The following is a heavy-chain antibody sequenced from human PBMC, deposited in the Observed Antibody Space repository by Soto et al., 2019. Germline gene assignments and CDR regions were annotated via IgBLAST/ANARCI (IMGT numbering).Heavy chain of an antibody. J-gene: IGHJ6*02. CDR1: GYIFNGYA. CDR2: INGGNGNT. V-gene: IGHV1-3*01. CDR3: AKDGYDSSGYYADYYYYYGMDV. Sequence: ASVKVSCKASGYIFNGYAMHWVRQAPGQRLEWMAWINGGNGNTRYSQKFQGRVTISRDTSANTVHMELNSLRAEDTAVYYCAKDGYDSSGYYADYYYYYGMDVWGQGTTVTVSS. D-gene: IGHD3-22*01.